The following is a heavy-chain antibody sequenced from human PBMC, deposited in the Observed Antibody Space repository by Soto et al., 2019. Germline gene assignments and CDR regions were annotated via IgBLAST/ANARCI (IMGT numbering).Heavy chain of an antibody. Sequence: ASVKVSCKASGYTFTGYYMHWVRQAPGQGLEWMGWINPNSGGTDYAQKFQGWVTMTRDTSISTAYMELSRLRSDDTAVYYCARDRMYDFLSGNGMDVWGQGTTVTVS. J-gene: IGHJ6*02. CDR1: GYTFTGYY. CDR3: ARDRMYDFLSGNGMDV. V-gene: IGHV1-2*04. D-gene: IGHD3-3*01. CDR2: INPNSGGT.